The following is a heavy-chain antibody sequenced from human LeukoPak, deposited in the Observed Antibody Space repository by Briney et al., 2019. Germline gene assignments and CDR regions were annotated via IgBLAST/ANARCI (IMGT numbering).Heavy chain of an antibody. CDR3: AGSISATGGG. CDR1: GFTFSSYW. Sequence: PGGSLRLSCADSGFTFSSYWMHWVRQAPGKGLVWMSRINSDGSITTYAQSLKGRFTISRDTSKNTLYLQMNSLRAEDTAVYYCAGSISATGGGWGHGKMVTVSS. J-gene: IGHJ3*01. D-gene: IGHD6-13*01. V-gene: IGHV3-74*01. CDR2: INSDGSIT.